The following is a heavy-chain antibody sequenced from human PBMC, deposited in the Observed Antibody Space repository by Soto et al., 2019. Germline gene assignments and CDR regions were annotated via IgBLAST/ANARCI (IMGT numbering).Heavy chain of an antibody. CDR3: ARGGQQQDYYYYYMDV. V-gene: IGHV3-48*01. CDR2: ISSSSSTI. CDR1: GFTFSSYS. Sequence: PGGSLRLSCAASGFTFSSYSMNWVRQAPGKGLEWVSYISSSSSTIYYADSVKGRFTISRDNAKNSPYLQMNSLRAEDTAVYYCARGGQQQDYYYYYMDVWGKGTTVTVSS. D-gene: IGHD6-13*01. J-gene: IGHJ6*03.